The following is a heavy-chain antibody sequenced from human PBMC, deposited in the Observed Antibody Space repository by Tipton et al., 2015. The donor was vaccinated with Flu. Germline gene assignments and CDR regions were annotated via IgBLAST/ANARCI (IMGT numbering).Heavy chain of an antibody. CDR1: GFTFSSYA. CDR3: AKDFLALSGWSLDY. D-gene: IGHD6-19*01. V-gene: IGHV3-23*01. CDR2: ISGSGGST. Sequence: SLRLSCAASGFTFSSYAMSWVRQAPGKGLEWVSAISGSGGSTYYADSVKGRFTISRDNSKNTLYLQMNSLRAEDTAVYYCAKDFLALSGWSLDYWGQGTLVTVSS. J-gene: IGHJ4*02.